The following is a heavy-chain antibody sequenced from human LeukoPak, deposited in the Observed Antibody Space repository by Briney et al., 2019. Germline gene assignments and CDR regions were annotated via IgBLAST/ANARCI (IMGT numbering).Heavy chain of an antibody. D-gene: IGHD2-15*01. J-gene: IGHJ2*01. CDR3: ARGGLVVHRYFDL. CDR2: INPSGGST. V-gene: IGHV1-46*01. CDR1: GYTFTSYY. Sequence: ASVKVSCKASGYTFTSYYMHWVRQAPGQGREWMGIINPSGGSTSYAQKFQGRVTMTRDMSTSTVYMELSSLRSEDTAVYYCARGGLVVHRYFDLWGRGTLVTVSS.